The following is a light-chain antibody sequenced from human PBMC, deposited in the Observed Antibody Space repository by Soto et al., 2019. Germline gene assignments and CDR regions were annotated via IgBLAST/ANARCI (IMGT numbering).Light chain of an antibody. CDR3: QVWDSSSDHVV. Sequence: SSELTQPPSVSVAPGKTARITCGGDNIGTKSVHWYQQKPGQAPVLVIDYDSDRPSGIPERISGSNSGNTATLTISRVEAGDEADYYCQVWDSSSDHVVFGGGTKVTVL. V-gene: IGLV3-21*04. CDR2: YDS. CDR1: NIGTKS. J-gene: IGLJ3*02.